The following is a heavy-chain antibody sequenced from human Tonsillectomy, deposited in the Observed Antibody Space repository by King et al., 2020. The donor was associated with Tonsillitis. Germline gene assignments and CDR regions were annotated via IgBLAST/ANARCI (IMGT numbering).Heavy chain of an antibody. D-gene: IGHD2-21*02. CDR1: GGAFRHFA. J-gene: IGHJ4*02. Sequence: QLVQSGAEVKKPGSSVKVSCKTSGGAFRHFAINWIRQAPGHGLEWLAGTDPIAETPYFAQNFQGRVTVSADESTRTAYMELSSLTFEDTAIYYCAGCSGYCSLFHFWGQGTLVTVSS. V-gene: IGHV1-69*01. CDR2: TDPIAETP. CDR3: AGCSGYCSLFHF.